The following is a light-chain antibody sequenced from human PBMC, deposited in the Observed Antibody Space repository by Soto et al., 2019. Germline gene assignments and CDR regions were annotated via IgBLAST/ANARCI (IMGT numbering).Light chain of an antibody. V-gene: IGLV2-14*01. CDR3: SSYTSSSTWV. J-gene: IGLJ3*02. CDR1: SSDVGNYNY. Sequence: QSVLTQPASVSGSPGQSITISCTGTSSDVGNYNYVSWYQQHPDKAPKLMIYEVGNRPSGVSSRFSGSKSGNTASLTISGLQAEDEADYYCSSYTSSSTWVFGGGTKLTVL. CDR2: EVG.